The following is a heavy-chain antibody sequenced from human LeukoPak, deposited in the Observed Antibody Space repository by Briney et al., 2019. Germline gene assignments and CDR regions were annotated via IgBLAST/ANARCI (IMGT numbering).Heavy chain of an antibody. D-gene: IGHD6-19*01. Sequence: GASVTVSFKASGYTFTGYYIDWVRQAPAQGLEWMGWVNCSSGHNNYAQNFKGTVTMTRDTAITTAYMERSRLRSDDTAWYSGARATGYRGGWTLTDYWGQGTLVTVSS. CDR1: GYTFTGYY. CDR2: VNCSSGHN. CDR3: ARATGYRGGWTLTDY. V-gene: IGHV1-2*02. J-gene: IGHJ4*02.